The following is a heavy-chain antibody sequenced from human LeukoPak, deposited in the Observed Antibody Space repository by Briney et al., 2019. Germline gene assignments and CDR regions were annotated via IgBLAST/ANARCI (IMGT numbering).Heavy chain of an antibody. CDR1: EYPFTSYY. Sequence: APVRVSCKASEYPFTSYYIHWVRQAPGQGLEWMGKINPSGGTTNYAQKFQGRVTMTRDTSTNTVYMQLSSLRSEDTAIYYCARGFYYDSSGYNYQDTFDVWGQGTMVTVSS. CDR2: INPSGGTT. V-gene: IGHV1-46*01. D-gene: IGHD3-22*01. CDR3: ARGFYYDSSGYNYQDTFDV. J-gene: IGHJ3*01.